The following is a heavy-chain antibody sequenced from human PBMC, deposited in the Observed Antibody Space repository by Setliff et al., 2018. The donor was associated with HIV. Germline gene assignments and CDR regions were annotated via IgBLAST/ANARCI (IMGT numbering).Heavy chain of an antibody. CDR1: GFGFSSYA. CDR3: AKRYSNYVDDAFDI. V-gene: IGHV3-23*03. J-gene: IGHJ3*02. CDR2: IYSGGSRT. Sequence: GGSLRLSCAASGFGFSSYAMSWVRQAPGKGLEWVSVIYSGGSRTYNADSVKGRFTISRDNSKNTLYLQMNSLRAEDTAVYYCAKRYSNYVDDAFDIWGQGTMVTVSS. D-gene: IGHD4-4*01.